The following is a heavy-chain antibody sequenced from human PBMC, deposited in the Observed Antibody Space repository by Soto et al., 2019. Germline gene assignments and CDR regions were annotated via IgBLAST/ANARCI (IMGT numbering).Heavy chain of an antibody. J-gene: IGHJ5*02. D-gene: IGHD6-6*01. CDR2: IDPSDSYT. V-gene: IGHV5-10-1*01. Sequence: GESLKISCKGSGYSFTSYWISWVRQMPGKGLEWMGRIDPSDSYTNYSPSFQGHVTISADKSISTAYLQWSSLKASDTAMYYCARGPFLEYSSPEGWFDPWGQGTLVTVSS. CDR3: ARGPFLEYSSPEGWFDP. CDR1: GYSFTSYW.